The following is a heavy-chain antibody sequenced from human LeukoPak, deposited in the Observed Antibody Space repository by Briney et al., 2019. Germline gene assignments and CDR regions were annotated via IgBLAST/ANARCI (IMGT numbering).Heavy chain of an antibody. CDR3: TRSPSLYYFDY. J-gene: IGHJ4*02. CDR1: GFTFSSYG. CDR2: ISGSGGST. Sequence: PGGSLRLSCAASGFTFSSYGMSWVRQAPGKGLEWVSAISGSGGSTYYADSVKGRFTISRDNSKNTLYLQMTSLRAEDTAVYYCTRSPSLYYFDYWGQGTLVTVSS. V-gene: IGHV3-23*01.